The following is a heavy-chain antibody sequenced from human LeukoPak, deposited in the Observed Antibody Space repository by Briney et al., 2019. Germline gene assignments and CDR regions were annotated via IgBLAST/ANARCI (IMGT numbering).Heavy chain of an antibody. CDR3: ARVAVAGTQLHFDY. CDR1: GGTFSSYA. J-gene: IGHJ4*02. Sequence: SVKVSCKASGGTFSSYAISWVRQAPGQGLEWMGRIIPIFGTANYAQKLQGRVTMTTDTSTSTAYMELRSLRSDDTAVYYCARVAVAGTQLHFDYWGQGTLVTVSS. CDR2: IIPIFGTA. D-gene: IGHD6-19*01. V-gene: IGHV1-69*05.